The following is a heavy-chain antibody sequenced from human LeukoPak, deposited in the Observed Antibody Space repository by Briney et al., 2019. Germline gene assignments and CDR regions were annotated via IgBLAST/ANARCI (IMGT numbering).Heavy chain of an antibody. CDR2: IRSKANSYAT. J-gene: IGHJ5*02. Sequence: PGGSLRLSCAASGFTFSGSAMHWVRQASGKGLEWVGRIRSKANSYATAYAASVRGRFTISRDDSKNTAYLQMNSLKTEDTAVYYCAKRRWLSLSFFDPWGQGTLVTVSS. V-gene: IGHV3-73*01. D-gene: IGHD3-3*02. CDR3: AKRRWLSLSFFDP. CDR1: GFTFSGSA.